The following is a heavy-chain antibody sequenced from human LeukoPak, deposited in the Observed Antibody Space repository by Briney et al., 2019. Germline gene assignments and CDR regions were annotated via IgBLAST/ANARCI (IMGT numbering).Heavy chain of an antibody. D-gene: IGHD6-19*01. CDR2: ISGSGDST. CDR1: GFTFSTYA. Sequence: GGSLRLSCAASGFTFSTYAMNWVRQAPGKGLNWASGISGSGDSTFYADSVKGRFTISRDNSKKTLYLQMNSLRADDTAVYYCAKDARWLAPGTFDIWGQGTMVTVS. J-gene: IGHJ3*02. CDR3: AKDARWLAPGTFDI. V-gene: IGHV3-23*01.